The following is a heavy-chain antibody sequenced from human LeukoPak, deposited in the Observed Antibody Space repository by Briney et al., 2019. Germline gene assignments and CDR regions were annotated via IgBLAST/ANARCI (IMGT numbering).Heavy chain of an antibody. V-gene: IGHV1-69*04. CDR3: ARDFLDYYGSGSYDYYYYGMDV. D-gene: IGHD3-10*01. CDR1: GGTFSSYA. CDR2: IIPILGIA. Sequence: GASVKVSCKASGGTFSSYAISWVRQAPGQGLEWMGRIIPILGIANCAQKFQGRVTITADKSTSTAYMELSSLRSEDTAVYYCARDFLDYYGSGSYDYYYYGMDVWGQGTTVTVSS. J-gene: IGHJ6*02.